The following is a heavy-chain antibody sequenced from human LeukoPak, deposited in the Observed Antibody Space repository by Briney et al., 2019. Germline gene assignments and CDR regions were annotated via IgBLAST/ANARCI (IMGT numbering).Heavy chain of an antibody. CDR1: GFTFSSYS. Sequence: GGSLRLSCAASGFTFSSYSMNWVRQAPGKGLEWVSSISSSSSYIYYADSVKGRFTISRDNAKNSLYLQMNSLRAEDTAVYYCASLQPYYYDSSGQHDYWGQGTLVTVSS. CDR2: ISSSSSYI. CDR3: ASLQPYYYDSSGQHDY. J-gene: IGHJ4*02. V-gene: IGHV3-21*01. D-gene: IGHD3-22*01.